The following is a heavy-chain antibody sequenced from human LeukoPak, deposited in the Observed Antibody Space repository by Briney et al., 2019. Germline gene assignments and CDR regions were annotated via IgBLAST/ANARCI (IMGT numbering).Heavy chain of an antibody. D-gene: IGHD3-9*01. CDR3: AKWGDYDILTGYYVSDF. J-gene: IGHJ4*02. CDR1: GFILRNYA. V-gene: IGHV3-23*01. CDR2: ITGSGDTT. Sequence: GASLRLSCAASGFILRNYAMSWVRQAPGKGVEWVSAITGSGDTTYHADSVKGRFTVSRDNSKNTLYVEMNTLRAEDTAVYYCAKWGDYDILTGYYVSDFWGQGTLVTVSS.